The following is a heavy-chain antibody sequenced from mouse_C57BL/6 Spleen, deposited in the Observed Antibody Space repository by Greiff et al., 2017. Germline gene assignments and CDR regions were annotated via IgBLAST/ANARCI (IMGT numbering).Heavy chain of an antibody. J-gene: IGHJ1*03. CDR3: TREIYDDYDGYFDV. D-gene: IGHD2-4*01. CDR1: GFTFSSYA. V-gene: IGHV5-9-1*02. Sequence: EVKLMESGEGLVKPGGSLKLSCAASGFTFSSYAMSWVRQTPEKRLEWVAYISSGGDYIYYADTVKGRFTISRDNARNTLYLQMSSLKSEDTAIYYCTREIYDDYDGYFDVWGTGTTGTGSS. CDR2: ISSGGDYI.